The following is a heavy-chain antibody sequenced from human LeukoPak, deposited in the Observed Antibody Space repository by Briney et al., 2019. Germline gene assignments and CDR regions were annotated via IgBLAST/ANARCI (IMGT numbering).Heavy chain of an antibody. Sequence: GGSLRLSCAASGFTFSDYYMSWIRQAPGKGLEWVSYISGSGNTIYYPDSVKGRFTVSRDNAKNSLYLQMNSLRAEDTADYYCLGSNIAAVWGQGTLVTVSS. V-gene: IGHV3-11*04. CDR3: LGSNIAAV. D-gene: IGHD6-13*01. CDR1: GFTFSDYY. J-gene: IGHJ4*02. CDR2: ISGSGNTI.